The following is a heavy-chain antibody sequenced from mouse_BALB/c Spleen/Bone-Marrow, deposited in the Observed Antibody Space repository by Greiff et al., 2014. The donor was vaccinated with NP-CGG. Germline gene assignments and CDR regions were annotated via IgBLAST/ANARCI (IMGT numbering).Heavy chain of an antibody. J-gene: IGHJ4*01. CDR1: GYSITSGYT. V-gene: IGHV3-1*02. Sequence: QSGPDLVKPSQSLSLTCTVTGYSITSGYTWHWIRQFPGNTLEWMGYIHYSGTTNYNPSLKSRISITRDTSKNQFFLQLNSVTTEDTATYYCAITTVVNAMDYRGQGTSVTVSS. CDR2: IHYSGTT. CDR3: AITTVVNAMDY. D-gene: IGHD1-1*01.